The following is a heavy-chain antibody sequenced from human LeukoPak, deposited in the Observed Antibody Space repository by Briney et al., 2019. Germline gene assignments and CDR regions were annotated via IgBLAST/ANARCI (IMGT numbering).Heavy chain of an antibody. V-gene: IGHV3-21*01. CDR1: GFTFSSYS. D-gene: IGHD3-3*01. J-gene: IGHJ4*02. Sequence: PGGSLRLSCAASGFTFSSYSMNWLRQAPGKGLEWVSSISSSSSYIYYADSVKGRFTISRDNAKNSLYLQRNSLRAEDTAVYYCARRFLEWLLPDYWGQGTLVTVSS. CDR2: ISSSSSYI. CDR3: ARRFLEWLLPDY.